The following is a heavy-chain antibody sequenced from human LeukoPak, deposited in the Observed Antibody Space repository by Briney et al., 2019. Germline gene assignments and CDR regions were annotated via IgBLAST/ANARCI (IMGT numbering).Heavy chain of an antibody. D-gene: IGHD3-22*01. CDR2: IYYSGTT. Sequence: SETLSLTCTVSGGSISSGGYYWSWIRQHPGKCLEWIGYIYYSGTTYYNPSLKRRVTISVDTSKNQFSLKLSSVTAADTAVYYCARKSYYYDSSGYLPYWYFDLWGRGTLVTVSS. CDR1: GGSISSGGYY. CDR3: ARKSYYYDSSGYLPYWYFDL. V-gene: IGHV4-31*03. J-gene: IGHJ2*01.